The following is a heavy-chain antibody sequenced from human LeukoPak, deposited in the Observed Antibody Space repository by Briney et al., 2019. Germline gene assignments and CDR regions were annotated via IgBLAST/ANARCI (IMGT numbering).Heavy chain of an antibody. J-gene: IGHJ4*02. Sequence: PSETLSLTCTVSGGSISSYYWSWIRQPPGKGLEWIGHIYYSGSTNYNPSLKSRVTISVDTSKNQFSLKLGSVTAADTAVYYCARGAPEYYTPYYFDYWGQGTLVTVSS. D-gene: IGHD3-3*01. CDR3: ARGAPEYYTPYYFDY. CDR1: GGSISSYY. CDR2: IYYSGST. V-gene: IGHV4-59*01.